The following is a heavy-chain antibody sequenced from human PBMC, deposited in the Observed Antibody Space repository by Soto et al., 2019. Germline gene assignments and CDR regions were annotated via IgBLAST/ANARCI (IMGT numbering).Heavy chain of an antibody. D-gene: IGHD3-22*01. Sequence: EASVKVSCKASGYTFTSYYMHWVRQAPGQGLEWMGITNPSGGSTSYAQKFQGRVTMTRDTSTSTVYMELSSLRSEDTAVYYCARVFRYYYDSSGSYTAFDIWGQGTMVT. J-gene: IGHJ3*02. CDR3: ARVFRYYYDSSGSYTAFDI. V-gene: IGHV1-46*01. CDR2: TNPSGGST. CDR1: GYTFTSYY.